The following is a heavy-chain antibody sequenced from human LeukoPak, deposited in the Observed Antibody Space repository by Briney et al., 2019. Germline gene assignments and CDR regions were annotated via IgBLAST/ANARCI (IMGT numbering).Heavy chain of an antibody. J-gene: IGHJ4*02. Sequence: GRSLRLSCAASGLTFSSYGMHWVRQAPGKGLEWVAVIWYDGSNKYYADSVKGRFTISRDNSKNTLYLQMNSLRAEDTAVYYCARQLGSSGVDYWGQGTLVTVSS. CDR2: IWYDGSNK. CDR1: GLTFSSYG. CDR3: ARQLGSSGVDY. V-gene: IGHV3-33*01. D-gene: IGHD3-22*01.